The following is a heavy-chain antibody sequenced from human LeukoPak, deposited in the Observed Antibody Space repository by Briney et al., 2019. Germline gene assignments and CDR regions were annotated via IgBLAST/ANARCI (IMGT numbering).Heavy chain of an antibody. V-gene: IGHV3-48*03. CDR1: GFTFSSYE. CDR2: ISCSGGTI. Sequence: GGSLRLSCAASGFTFSSYEMNWVRQAPGKGLEWVSYISCSGGTIYYADSVKGRFTISRDNAKNSLYLQMNSLRAEDTAVYYCAREGEVGYFHSSNFYDYWGQGTLVTVSS. D-gene: IGHD3-22*01. CDR3: AREGEVGYFHSSNFYDY. J-gene: IGHJ4*02.